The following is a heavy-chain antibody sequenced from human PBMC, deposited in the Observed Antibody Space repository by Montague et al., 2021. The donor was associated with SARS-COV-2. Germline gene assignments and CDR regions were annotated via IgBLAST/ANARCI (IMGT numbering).Heavy chain of an antibody. J-gene: IGHJ3*01. CDR2: FYSSGIT. D-gene: IGHD3-22*01. Sequence: SETLSLTCAVSGGSISSSYWGWIRQPPGKGLEWIGFFYSSGITDSNPSFKSRVSISLDTSKNQVSLRLRSVTTADTAVYYCARETMTSDAFDVWGQGTMVTVSP. V-gene: IGHV4-59*12. CDR3: ARETMTSDAFDV. CDR1: GGSISSSY.